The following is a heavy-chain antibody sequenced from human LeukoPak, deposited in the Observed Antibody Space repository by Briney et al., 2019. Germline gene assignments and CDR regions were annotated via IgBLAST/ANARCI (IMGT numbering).Heavy chain of an antibody. J-gene: IGHJ4*02. CDR1: GYTLTKNG. CDR2: ISAYNGDT. D-gene: IGHD2-2*01. Sequence: ASVKVSCKASGYTLTKNGINWLRRAPGQGLEWLGWISAYNGDTNYAKGVQGRVTMTADTSTNTAYLELTTLTPGDTAVYYCASDFESCLSGGCYALFDYWGQGTLVTVPS. CDR3: ASDFESCLSGGCYALFDY. V-gene: IGHV1-18*01.